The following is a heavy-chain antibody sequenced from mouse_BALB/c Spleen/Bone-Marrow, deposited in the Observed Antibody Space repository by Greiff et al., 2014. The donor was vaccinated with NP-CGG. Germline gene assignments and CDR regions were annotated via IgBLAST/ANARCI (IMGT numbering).Heavy chain of an antibody. D-gene: IGHD4-1*01. V-gene: IGHV5-17*02. CDR1: GFTFSSFG. CDR3: TRGGNWEDFDY. CDR2: ISSGSSTI. Sequence: EVKLVESGGGLVQPGGSRKLSCAASGFTFSSFGMHWVRQAPERGLEWVAYISSGSSTIIYADTVKGRFTISRDNPKNTLFLQMTSLRSEDTAMYYCTRGGNWEDFDYWGQGTTLTVSS. J-gene: IGHJ2*01.